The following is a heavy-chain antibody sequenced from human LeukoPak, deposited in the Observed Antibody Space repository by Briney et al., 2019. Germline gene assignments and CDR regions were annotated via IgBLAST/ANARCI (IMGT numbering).Heavy chain of an antibody. J-gene: IGHJ4*02. D-gene: IGHD5-18*01. CDR3: ARLRGHSYGLDY. Sequence: GGSLRLSCSASGFTFSTYSMTWVRQAPGKGLQWVSAISGNGGDTYYADSVKGRFTISRDNSKNTLYLQMNSLRAEDTAVYYCARLRGHSYGLDYWGQGILVTVSS. V-gene: IGHV3-23*01. CDR1: GFTFSTYS. CDR2: ISGNGGDT.